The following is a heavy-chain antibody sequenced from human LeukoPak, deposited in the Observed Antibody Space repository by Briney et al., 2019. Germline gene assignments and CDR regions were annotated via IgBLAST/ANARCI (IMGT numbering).Heavy chain of an antibody. V-gene: IGHV4-31*11. CDR1: GDSIRSGGHY. CDR2: MFYSGST. Sequence: SQTLSLTCAVSGDSIRSGGHYWTWIRQLPGKGLEWIGYMFYSGSTYYNPSLKSRVTIFVDTSKNQFSLKLTSVTAADTAVYYCARWPGYGDYRYYFDSWGQGTLVTVSS. D-gene: IGHD4-17*01. CDR3: ARWPGYGDYRYYFDS. J-gene: IGHJ4*02.